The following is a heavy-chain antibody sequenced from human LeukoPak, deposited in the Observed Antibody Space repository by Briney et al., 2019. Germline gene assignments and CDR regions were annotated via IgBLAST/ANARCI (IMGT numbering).Heavy chain of an antibody. CDR2: ITTDGTTT. CDR1: GFTFSSYW. J-gene: IGHJ4*02. CDR3: AKDRYSSSLTSFYYFDY. Sequence: GGSLRLSCAASGFTFSSYWMHWVRQAPGKRLMYVSRITTDGTTTTYADSVKGRFTISRDNAKNTLYLQMNSLRAEDTAVYYCAKDRYSSSLTSFYYFDYWGQGTLVTVSS. V-gene: IGHV3-74*03. D-gene: IGHD6-6*01.